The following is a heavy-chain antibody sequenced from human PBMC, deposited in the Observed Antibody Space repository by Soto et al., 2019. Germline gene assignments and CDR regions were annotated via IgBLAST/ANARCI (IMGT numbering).Heavy chain of an antibody. CDR2: IYYSGST. CDR1: GGSISSYY. J-gene: IGHJ6*03. V-gene: IGHV4-59*01. CDR3: ARVTGYYYYYMDV. Sequence: SETLSLTCTVSGGSISSYYWSWIRQPPGKGLEWIGYIYYSGSTNYNPSLKSRVTISVDTSKNQFSLKLSSVTAADTAVYYCARVTGYYYYYMDVWGKGTTVTVSS.